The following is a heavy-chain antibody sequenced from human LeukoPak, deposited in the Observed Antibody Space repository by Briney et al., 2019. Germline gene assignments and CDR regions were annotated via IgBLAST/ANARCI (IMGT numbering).Heavy chain of an antibody. J-gene: IGHJ4*02. CDR1: GFTFSSYN. Sequence: GGSLRLSCAASGFTFSSYNMNWVRLAPGKGLEWVSSISSSSSHIYHADSVKGRFTISRDNAKNSLYLQMNSLRAEDTAVYYCARENFEFDYWGQGTLVTVSS. CDR2: ISSSSSHI. V-gene: IGHV3-21*01. D-gene: IGHD3-9*01. CDR3: ARENFEFDY.